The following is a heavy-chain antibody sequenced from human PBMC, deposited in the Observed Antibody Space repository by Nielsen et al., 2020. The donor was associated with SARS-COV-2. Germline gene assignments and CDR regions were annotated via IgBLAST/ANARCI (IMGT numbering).Heavy chain of an antibody. V-gene: IGHV3-13*04. J-gene: IGHJ3*02. CDR2: IGTAGDT. CDR3: ARGGSTSCHYLDADCDVFDI. D-gene: IGHD2-2*01. Sequence: GESLKISCAASGFPLSSYDMHWVRQATGERLEWVSAIGTAGDTYYSGSVKGRFTISRENAKNSLYLQMNSLRAGDTAVYYCARGGSTSCHYLDADCDVFDIWGRGTMVTVSS. CDR1: GFPLSSYD.